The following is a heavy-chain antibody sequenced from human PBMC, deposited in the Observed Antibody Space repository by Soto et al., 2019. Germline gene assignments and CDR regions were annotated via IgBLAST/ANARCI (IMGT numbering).Heavy chain of an antibody. CDR1: GASITYYY. D-gene: IGHD3-3*02. CDR3: ASPKIAFYYWFDP. V-gene: IGHV4-4*08. CDR2: FYSSGST. J-gene: IGHJ5*02. Sequence: PSETLSLTCAVSGASITYYYWNWIRQPPGRGLEWIVSFYSSGSTFYNPSLRSRVTISLDTSKNQFSLTLSSVTAADTAVCYCASPKIAFYYWFDPWGQGTLVTVSS.